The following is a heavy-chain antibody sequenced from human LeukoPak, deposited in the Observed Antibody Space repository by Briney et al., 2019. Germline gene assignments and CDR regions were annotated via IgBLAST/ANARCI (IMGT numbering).Heavy chain of an antibody. J-gene: IGHJ4*02. CDR3: ARGGLFCSSGSCSGFEY. CDR2: IIPIFGTA. Sequence: SVCLSCKASGGTFSSYAISWVRQAPGQGLEWMGGIIPIFGTANYAQKLRGRVTMTTDTSTSTVYMELRSLRSDDTAVYYCARGGLFCSSGSCSGFEYWGQKTV. CDR1: GGTFSSYA. V-gene: IGHV1-69*05. D-gene: IGHD2-15*01.